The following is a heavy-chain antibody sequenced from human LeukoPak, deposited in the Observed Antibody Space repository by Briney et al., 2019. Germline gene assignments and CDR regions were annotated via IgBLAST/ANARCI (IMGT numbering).Heavy chain of an antibody. V-gene: IGHV3-33*05. D-gene: IGHD5-18*01. CDR3: ARHLSGITGYTYGRGIDY. CDR2: IQYDGSRK. J-gene: IGHJ4*02. Sequence: GGSLRLSCATSGFTFSTSDMHWVRQAPGKGLEWVSFIQYDGSRKNYVDSVKGRFTISRDNAKTSLYLQMNSLRAEDTAVYYCARHLSGITGYTYGRGIDYWGQGTLVTVSS. CDR1: GFTFSTSD.